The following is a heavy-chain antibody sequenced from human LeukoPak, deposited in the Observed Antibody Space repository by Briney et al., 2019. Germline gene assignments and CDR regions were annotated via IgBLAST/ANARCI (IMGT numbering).Heavy chain of an antibody. CDR1: GGSISSGGYY. D-gene: IGHD3-3*01. J-gene: IGHJ4*02. Sequence: SETLSLTCTVSGGSISSGGYYWSWIRQHPGKGLECIGYIYYSGSTYYNPSLKSRVTISVDTSKNQFSLKLSSVTAADTAVYYCARDSVLEWLFDYWGQGTLVTVSS. V-gene: IGHV4-31*03. CDR2: IYYSGST. CDR3: ARDSVLEWLFDY.